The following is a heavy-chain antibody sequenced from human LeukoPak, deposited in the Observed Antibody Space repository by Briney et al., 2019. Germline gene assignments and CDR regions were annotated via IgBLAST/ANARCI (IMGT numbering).Heavy chain of an antibody. CDR1: GFTFRDYA. Sequence: GGSLRLSCVASGFTFRDYAMSWVRQAPGKGLEWVSTMSGDTLSTWYADSVKGRFTITRDNSKHTVYLQMNSLTSDDTALYYCAKKWPTLGGTTVAFESWGQGTLVTVSS. CDR2: MSGDTLST. CDR3: AKKWPTLGGTTVAFES. V-gene: IGHV3-23*01. J-gene: IGHJ4*02. D-gene: IGHD1-1*01.